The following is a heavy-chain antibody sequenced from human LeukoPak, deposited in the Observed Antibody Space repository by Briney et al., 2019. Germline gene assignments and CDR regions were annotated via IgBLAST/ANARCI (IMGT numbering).Heavy chain of an antibody. J-gene: IGHJ4*02. V-gene: IGHV3-30*18. Sequence: PGGSLRLSCAASGFTFSSYGMHWVRQAPGKGLEWVAVISYDGSNKYYADSVKGRFTISRDNSKNTLYLQMNSLRAEDTAVHYCAKDHIVVVVAATPMIDYWGQGTLVTVSS. CDR1: GFTFSSYG. CDR3: AKDHIVVVVAATPMIDY. CDR2: ISYDGSNK. D-gene: IGHD2-15*01.